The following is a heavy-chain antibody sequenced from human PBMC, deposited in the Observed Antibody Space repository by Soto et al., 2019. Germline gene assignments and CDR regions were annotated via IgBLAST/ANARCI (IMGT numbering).Heavy chain of an antibody. CDR1: GFTLSNYV. CDR3: ARVPSSGWPYVFDY. CDR2: IGSSSVTI. J-gene: IGHJ4*02. D-gene: IGHD6-19*01. Sequence: PGGSVRLSCAASGFTLSNYVMNWVRQAPGKGLEWISCIGSSSVTIFHADSVKGRFTISRDSAKNSLYLQMNSLRAEDTAMYYCARVPSSGWPYVFDYWGLGT. V-gene: IGHV3-48*01.